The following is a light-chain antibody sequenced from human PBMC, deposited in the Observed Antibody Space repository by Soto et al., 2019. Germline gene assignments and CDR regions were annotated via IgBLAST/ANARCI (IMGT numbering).Light chain of an antibody. CDR1: SYNIGSKT. Sequence: QSVLTQPPSASGTPGQRVTISCSGSSYNIGSKTVNWYQQLPGTAPKLLIYSNYQRPSGVPYRFSGSKSGTSASLAISGLQSEDEADYYCSAWDASLNGYVFGTGTKVTVL. CDR2: SNY. J-gene: IGLJ1*01. CDR3: SAWDASLNGYV. V-gene: IGLV1-44*01.